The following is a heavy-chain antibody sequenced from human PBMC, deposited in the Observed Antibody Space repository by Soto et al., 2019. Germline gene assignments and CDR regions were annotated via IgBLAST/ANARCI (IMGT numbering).Heavy chain of an antibody. CDR3: ATMGTPATGLYFFDY. J-gene: IGHJ4*02. D-gene: IGHD2-15*01. Sequence: QVQLQESGPGLVKPSQTLSLTCTVSGGSISSGNYYWSWIRQPPGKGLEWIGFISYSGSTYYSTSLKVRVTVAVDTSKSQFSLNLSFVTAADTAVYYCATMGTPATGLYFFDYWGQGSRVTVSS. V-gene: IGHV4-30-4*01. CDR1: GGSISSGNYY. CDR2: ISYSGST.